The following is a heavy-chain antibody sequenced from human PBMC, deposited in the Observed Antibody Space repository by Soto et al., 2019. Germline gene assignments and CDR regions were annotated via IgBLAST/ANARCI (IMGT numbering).Heavy chain of an antibody. Sequence: EVQLLESGGGLVQPGGSLRLSCAASGFTFSSYAMSWVRQAPGKGLEWVSAISGSGGSTYYADSVKGRFTISRDNSKNTRYLQMNSLRAEDTAVYYCAKKIGGGVRGESYYYYYYMDVWGKGTTVTVSS. V-gene: IGHV3-23*01. D-gene: IGHD3-10*01. CDR2: ISGSGGST. J-gene: IGHJ6*03. CDR3: AKKIGGGVRGESYYYYYYMDV. CDR1: GFTFSSYA.